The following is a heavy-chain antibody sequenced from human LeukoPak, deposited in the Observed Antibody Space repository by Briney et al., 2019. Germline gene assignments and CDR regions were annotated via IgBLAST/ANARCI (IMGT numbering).Heavy chain of an antibody. Sequence: SETLSLTCSVSGGSISSYFWSWIRQPPGKGLEWIGYIYYSGSTYYNPSLESRVTISVDTSKNQFSLKLNSVTAADTAVYLCARHDSGTYYSRFEYWGQGTLVTVSS. D-gene: IGHD1-26*01. J-gene: IGHJ4*02. V-gene: IGHV4-59*08. CDR3: ARHDSGTYYSRFEY. CDR1: GGSISSYF. CDR2: IYYSGST.